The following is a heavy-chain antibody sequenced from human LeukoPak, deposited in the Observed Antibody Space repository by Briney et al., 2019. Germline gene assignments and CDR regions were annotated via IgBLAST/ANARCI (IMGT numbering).Heavy chain of an antibody. CDR2: IYYSGST. CDR3: ARHTRITTIVVALGPFHI. Sequence: NPSETLSLTCTVSGGSISSSSYYWGWLRQPPGKGLEWVGTIYYSGSTYYNPSLKGRITISVDTSKNQFSLKLSSVTAADTAVYYCARHTRITTIVVALGPFHIWGQGTMVTVSS. J-gene: IGHJ3*02. D-gene: IGHD3-22*01. V-gene: IGHV4-39*01. CDR1: GGSISSSSYY.